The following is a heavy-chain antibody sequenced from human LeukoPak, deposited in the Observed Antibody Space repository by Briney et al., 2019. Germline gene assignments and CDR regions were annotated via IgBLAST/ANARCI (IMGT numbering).Heavy chain of an antibody. CDR1: GYTFRGSY. CDR2: IDANNGDT. Sequence: ASVKISCKASGYTFRGSYIHWLRQAPGQGLEWMGWIDANNGDTKSAQKSQGRVTMSRDTSISTAYMDLSSLSPDDAAVYYCARDPSSVTLYFFDYWGQGTLVTVSS. J-gene: IGHJ4*02. V-gene: IGHV1-2*02. CDR3: ARDPSSVTLYFFDY. D-gene: IGHD4-11*01.